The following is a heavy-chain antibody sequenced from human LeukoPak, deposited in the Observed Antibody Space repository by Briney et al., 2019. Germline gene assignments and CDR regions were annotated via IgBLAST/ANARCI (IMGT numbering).Heavy chain of an antibody. CDR2: IYYSGST. D-gene: IGHD3-3*02. CDR3: ARAWGGLLVYFDY. V-gene: IGHV4-39*07. Sequence: SETLSLTCAVSGGSISSNSYYWGWIRQPPGKGLEWIGSIYYSGSTYYNPSLKSRVTISVDTSKNQFSLKLSSVTAADTAVYYCARAWGGLLVYFDYWGQGTLVTVSS. CDR1: GGSISSNSYY. J-gene: IGHJ4*02.